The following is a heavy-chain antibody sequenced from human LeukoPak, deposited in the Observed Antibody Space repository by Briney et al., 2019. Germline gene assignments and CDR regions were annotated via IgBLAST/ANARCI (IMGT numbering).Heavy chain of an antibody. CDR3: ASALYYYDSSAYPQGAFDI. CDR1: GFTFSSYW. D-gene: IGHD3-22*01. V-gene: IGHV3-74*01. CDR2: INSDGSGT. Sequence: GGSLRLSCAASGFTFSSYWMHWVRQAPGKGLVWVSRINSDGSGTTYADSVKGRFTISGDNAKNTLYLQMNSLRAEDTAVYYCASALYYYDSSAYPQGAFDIWGQGTMVTVSS. J-gene: IGHJ3*02.